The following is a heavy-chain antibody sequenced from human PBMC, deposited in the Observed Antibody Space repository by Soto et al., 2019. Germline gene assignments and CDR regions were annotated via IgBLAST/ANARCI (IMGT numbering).Heavy chain of an antibody. J-gene: IGHJ6*02. D-gene: IGHD2-8*01. CDR3: ARDIMGTNYYYYGMDV. CDR1: GGSISSYY. CDR2: IYYSGST. Sequence: QVQLQESGPGLVKPSETLSLTCTVSGGSISSYYWSWIRQPPGKGLEWIGYIYYSGSTNYNPSLKSRVTISVDTSKNQLSLKLSSVTAADTAVYYCARDIMGTNYYYYGMDVWGQGTTVTVSS. V-gene: IGHV4-59*01.